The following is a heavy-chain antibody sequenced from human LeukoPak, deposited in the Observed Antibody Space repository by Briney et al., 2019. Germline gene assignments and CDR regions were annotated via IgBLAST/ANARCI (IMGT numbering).Heavy chain of an antibody. CDR1: GFTFSTYG. V-gene: IGHV3-30*18. D-gene: IGHD1-26*01. Sequence: GGSLRLSCAASGFTFSTYGMHWVRQAPGKGLEWVAFILNDGSNKYYADSVKGRFTISRDNSKNTLYLQMNSLRAEDTAVYYCAKDGGGTDFDYWGQGTLVTVSS. J-gene: IGHJ4*02. CDR2: ILNDGSNK. CDR3: AKDGGGTDFDY.